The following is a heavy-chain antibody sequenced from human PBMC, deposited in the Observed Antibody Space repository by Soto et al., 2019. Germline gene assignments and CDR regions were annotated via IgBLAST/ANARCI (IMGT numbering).Heavy chain of an antibody. CDR3: ARKLELRGSYYYYYDMDV. J-gene: IGHJ6*02. V-gene: IGHV1-2*02. CDR2: INPNSGGA. Sequence: ASVKVSCKASGYTSTDYYMHWVRQAPGQGLEWMGWINPNSGGANYAQKFQGRVTMTRDTSISTAYMELSRLRSDDTAVCYCARKLELRGSYYYYYDMDVWGQGTTVTVSS. CDR1: GYTSTDYY. D-gene: IGHD1-7*01.